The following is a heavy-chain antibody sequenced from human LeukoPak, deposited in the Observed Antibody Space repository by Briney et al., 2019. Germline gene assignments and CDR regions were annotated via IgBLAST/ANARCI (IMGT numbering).Heavy chain of an antibody. CDR3: ASGYDFWSGYRAFDY. J-gene: IGHJ4*02. CDR1: GGSFSGYY. D-gene: IGHD3-3*01. V-gene: IGHV4-34*01. CDR2: INHSGST. Sequence: SETLSLTCAVYGGSFSGYYWSWIRQPPGKGLEWIGEINHSGSTSYNPSLKSRVTISVDTSKNQFSLKLSSVTAADTAVYYCASGYDFWSGYRAFDYWGQGTLVTVSS.